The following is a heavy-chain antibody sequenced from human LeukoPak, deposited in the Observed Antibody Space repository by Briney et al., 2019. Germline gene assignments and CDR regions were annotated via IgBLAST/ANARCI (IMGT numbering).Heavy chain of an antibody. CDR1: GFTFSGSA. V-gene: IGHV3-73*01. CDR3: TTYSSNRYWYFDL. Sequence: PGGSLRLSCAASGFTFSGSAMHWVRQASGKGLEWVGRIRSKANSYATAYAASVKGRFTISRDDSKNTAYLQMNSLKTEDTAVYYCTTYSSNRYWYFDLWAVAPWSLSPQ. D-gene: IGHD6-13*01. J-gene: IGHJ2*01. CDR2: IRSKANSYAT.